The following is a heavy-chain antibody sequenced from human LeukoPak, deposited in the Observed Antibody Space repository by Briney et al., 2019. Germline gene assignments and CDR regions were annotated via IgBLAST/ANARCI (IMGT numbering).Heavy chain of an antibody. CDR1: GYSIRTNYY. J-gene: IGHJ4*02. CDR2: IYYSGST. D-gene: IGHD6-13*01. V-gene: IGHV4-38-2*02. Sequence: SETLSLTCTVSGYSIRTNYYWGWIRQPPGKGLEWIGSIYYSGSTYYNPSLKSRVTISVDTSKNQFSLKLSSVTAADTAVYYCARDVNWGSDPGIAAAGPFDYWGQGTLVTVSS. CDR3: ARDVNWGSDPGIAAAGPFDY.